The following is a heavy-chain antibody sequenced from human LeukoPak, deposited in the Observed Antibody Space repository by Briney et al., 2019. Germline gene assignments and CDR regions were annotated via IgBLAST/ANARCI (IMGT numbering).Heavy chain of an antibody. D-gene: IGHD4-17*01. CDR2: VYYSGPT. CDR1: GGSINSTNYN. V-gene: IGHV4-39*07. Sequence: PSETLSLTCTVSGGSINSTNYNWGWIRQPPRRGPEWLASVYYSGPTYYNSSLKSRVSISVDTSKNQFSLKLSSVTAADTAVYYCARGDYGDYLGGQNFDYWGQGTLVTVSS. CDR3: ARGDYGDYLGGQNFDY. J-gene: IGHJ4*02.